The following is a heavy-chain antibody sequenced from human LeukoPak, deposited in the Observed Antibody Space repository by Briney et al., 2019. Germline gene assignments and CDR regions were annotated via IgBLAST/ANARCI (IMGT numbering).Heavy chain of an antibody. CDR1: GYTFTSYG. CDR3: AANPAYYDFWSGYYASPQLNWFDP. CDR2: ISAYNGNT. V-gene: IGHV1-18*01. Sequence: ASVKVSCKASGYTFTSYGISWVRQAPGQGLEWMGWISAYNGNTNYAQKLQGRVTMTTDTSTSTAYMELRSLRSDDTAVYYCAANPAYYDFWSGYYASPQLNWFDPWGQGTLVTVSS. D-gene: IGHD3-3*01. J-gene: IGHJ5*02.